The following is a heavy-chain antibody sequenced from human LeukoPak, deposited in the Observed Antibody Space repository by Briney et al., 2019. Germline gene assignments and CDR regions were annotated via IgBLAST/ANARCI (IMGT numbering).Heavy chain of an antibody. V-gene: IGHV1-69*05. J-gene: IGHJ6*03. CDR2: IIPIFGTA. D-gene: IGHD4-11*01. CDR1: SXA. Sequence: SXAIXXVRQAPGQGLEWMGGIIPIFGTANYAQKFQGRVTITTDESTSTAYMELSSLRSEDTAVYYCARDNSSNYGYMDVWGKGTTVTVSS. CDR3: ARDNSSNYGYMDV.